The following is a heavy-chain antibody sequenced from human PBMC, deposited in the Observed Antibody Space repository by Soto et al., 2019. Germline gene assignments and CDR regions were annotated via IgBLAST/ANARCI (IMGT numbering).Heavy chain of an antibody. V-gene: IGHV3-48*03. J-gene: IGHJ4*02. Sequence: GSLRLSCAASGFIFSRYEMNWVRQAPGKGLEWVSYINTRGNIIHYADSVKGRFTISRDNAENSLYLQMNSLRAEDTAVYYCARDIDYYDSSGYQDYWGQGSLVTVPQ. D-gene: IGHD3-22*01. CDR3: ARDIDYYDSSGYQDY. CDR1: GFIFSRYE. CDR2: INTRGNII.